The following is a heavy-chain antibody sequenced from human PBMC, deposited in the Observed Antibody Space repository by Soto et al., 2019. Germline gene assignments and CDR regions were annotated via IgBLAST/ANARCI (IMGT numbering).Heavy chain of an antibody. CDR1: GGTFTSYG. V-gene: IGHV1-18*01. CDR3: AREGGELVANWFDP. CDR2: ISAYNGNT. Sequence: ASVKVSCKASGGTFTSYGISWVRQAPGQGLEWMGWISAYNGNTNYAQKLQGRVTVTTDTSTSTAYMELRSLRSDDTAVYYCAREGGELVANWFDPWGQGTLVTVSS. D-gene: IGHD5-12*01. J-gene: IGHJ5*02.